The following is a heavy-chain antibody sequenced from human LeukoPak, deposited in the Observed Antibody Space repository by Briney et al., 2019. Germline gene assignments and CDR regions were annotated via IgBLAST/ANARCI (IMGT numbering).Heavy chain of an antibody. D-gene: IGHD5-18*01. J-gene: IGHJ4*02. CDR2: ICYSGST. CDR3: ARLRGYSYGGFDY. Sequence: SETLSLTCTVSGGSISSSSYYWGWVRQPPGKGLEWIGSICYSGSTYYNSSLKSRVTISVDTSKNQVSLKLSSVTAADTAVYYCARLRGYSYGGFDYWGQGTLVTVSS. CDR1: GGSISSSSYY. V-gene: IGHV4-39*01.